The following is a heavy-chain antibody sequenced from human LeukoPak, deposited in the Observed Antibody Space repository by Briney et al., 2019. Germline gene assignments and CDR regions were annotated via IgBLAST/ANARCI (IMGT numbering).Heavy chain of an antibody. D-gene: IGHD2-21*02. Sequence: PGRSRRLSCAASGFTFSSYAMHWVRQAPGTGLEWVALISHDGSNTYYSDSVKGRFAISRDNPRKTLYLQIHSLRGDDTAVYYCARGDDYPQDFHGLDVWGQGTTVTVSS. CDR3: ARGDDYPQDFHGLDV. CDR1: GFTFSSYA. J-gene: IGHJ6*02. CDR2: ISHDGSNT. V-gene: IGHV3-30*09.